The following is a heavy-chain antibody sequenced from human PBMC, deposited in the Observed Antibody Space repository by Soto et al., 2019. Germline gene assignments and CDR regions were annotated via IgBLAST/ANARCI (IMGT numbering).Heavy chain of an antibody. D-gene: IGHD2-21*01. CDR1: GFTFSSYW. CDR2: INSDGSST. J-gene: IGHJ4*02. CDR3: VRTSLVIAAATREDY. V-gene: IGHV3-74*01. Sequence: EVQLVESGGGLVQPGGSLRLSCAASGFTFSSYWMHWVRQAPGKGLVWVSRINSDGSSTSYGDSVKGRFTISRDNAKNTMYLQMNCLRAEDTAVYYCVRTSLVIAAATREDYWGQGTLVTVSS.